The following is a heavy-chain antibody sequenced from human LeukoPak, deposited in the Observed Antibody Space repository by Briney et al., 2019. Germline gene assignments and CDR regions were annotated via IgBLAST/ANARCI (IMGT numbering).Heavy chain of an antibody. CDR3: VKDLYKGDSASWYFFHY. CDR1: GFTFSSYA. Sequence: PGGSLRLSCSASGFTFSSYAMHWVRQAPGKGLEYVSAISANGGRTYYADSVKGRFTISRDTSKNTLYLQMSSLRAEDTAMYHCVKDLYKGDSASWYFFHYWGQGTLVTVSS. J-gene: IGHJ4*02. CDR2: ISANGGRT. D-gene: IGHD6-13*01. V-gene: IGHV3-64D*06.